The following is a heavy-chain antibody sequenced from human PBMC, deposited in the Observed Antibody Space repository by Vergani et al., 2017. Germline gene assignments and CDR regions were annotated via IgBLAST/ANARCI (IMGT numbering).Heavy chain of an antibody. CDR2: ISRSGSTI. D-gene: IGHD2/OR15-2a*01. Sequence: EVQLVESGGGLVQPGGSLRLSCAASGFTFSSYEMNWVRQAPGKGLEGVSYISRSGSTIYYADSVKGRFTISRDNAKNSLYLQMNSLRAVDTAVYDCARGFYYVPTSGPFDYWGQGTLVTVSS. CDR3: ARGFYYVPTSGPFDY. CDR1: GFTFSSYE. V-gene: IGHV3-48*03. J-gene: IGHJ4*02.